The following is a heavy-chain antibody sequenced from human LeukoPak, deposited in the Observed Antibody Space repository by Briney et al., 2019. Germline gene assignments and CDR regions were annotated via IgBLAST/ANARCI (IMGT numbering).Heavy chain of an antibody. CDR1: GFTFSKSW. V-gene: IGHV3-7*01. CDR2: MNEDGSEK. D-gene: IGHD3-16*01. Sequence: PGGSLRLSCAASGFTFSKSWMSWVCQAPGRGLEWVANMNEDGSEKDYVDSVKGRFTISRDNARKSLYLQMSSLRAEDTAVYYCATYSHWVAGDVWDQGTTVTVSS. J-gene: IGHJ6*02. CDR3: ATYSHWVAGDV.